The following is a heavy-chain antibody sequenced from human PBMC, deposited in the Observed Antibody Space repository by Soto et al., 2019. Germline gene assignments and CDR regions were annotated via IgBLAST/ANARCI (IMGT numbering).Heavy chain of an antibody. V-gene: IGHV3-48*02. CDR3: TRAGRGAVVVGDLGYFYYGMDV. CDR1: GFTFRSYS. CDR2: ISSSSTGM. Sequence: GSLRLPCAASGFTFRSYSMEWVRQASGKGLEWVSQISSSSTGMYYADSVKGRFIVSRDNAKNSLYLQMNNLSDEETAVYYCTRAGRGAVVVGDLGYFYYGMDVWGQGTTVTVSS. J-gene: IGHJ6*02. D-gene: IGHD2-15*01.